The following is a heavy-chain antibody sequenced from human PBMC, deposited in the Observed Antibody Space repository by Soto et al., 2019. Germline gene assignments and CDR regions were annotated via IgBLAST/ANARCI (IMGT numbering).Heavy chain of an antibody. V-gene: IGHV3-30*18. CDR2: ISYDGSNK. Sequence: GGSLRLSCAASGFTFSSYGMHWVRQAPGKGLEWVAVISYDGSNKYYADSVKGRFTISRDNSKNTLYLQMNSLRAEDTAVYYCAKGATYYDFWSGAYYYYYMDVWGKGTTVTSP. CDR3: AKGATYYDFWSGAYYYYYMDV. D-gene: IGHD3-3*01. CDR1: GFTFSSYG. J-gene: IGHJ6*03.